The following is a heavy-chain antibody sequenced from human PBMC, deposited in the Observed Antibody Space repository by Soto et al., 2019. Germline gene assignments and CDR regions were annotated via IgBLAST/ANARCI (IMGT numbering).Heavy chain of an antibody. Sequence: GPGPETPSETLSLTCTVSGGSISSNYWTWIRQPPGKGLEWIGYVYNSGSTNYNPSLKSRVTISEATSKSQVSLKANSMTAAHTAVYPCARYRRAAVAGCTIDNGGQGILVTASP. V-gene: IGHV4-59*01. CDR2: VYNSGST. D-gene: IGHD6-13*01. J-gene: IGHJ4*02. CDR1: GGSISSNY. CDR3: ARYRRAAVAGCTIDN.